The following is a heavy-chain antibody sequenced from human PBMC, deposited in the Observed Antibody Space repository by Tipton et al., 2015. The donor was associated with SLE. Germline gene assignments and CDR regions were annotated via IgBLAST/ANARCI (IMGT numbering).Heavy chain of an antibody. Sequence: GLVKPSETMSVACTVSNFSLSSGYYWAWIRQPPGKGLEWIGEINHSGNTNYNPSLKSRVTISVDTAKNQFSLKLSSVTAADTAVYYCARGRGSNSHYYYGLDVWGQGTTVTVSS. CDR1: NFSLSSGYY. J-gene: IGHJ6*02. D-gene: IGHD4-23*01. CDR2: INHSGNT. CDR3: ARGRGSNSHYYYGLDV. V-gene: IGHV4-38-2*02.